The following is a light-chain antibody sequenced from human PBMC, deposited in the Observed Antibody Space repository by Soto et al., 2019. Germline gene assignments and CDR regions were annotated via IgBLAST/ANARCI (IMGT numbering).Light chain of an antibody. CDR2: GAS. J-gene: IGKJ2*01. CDR3: QQYGDSPFT. V-gene: IGKV3-20*01. CDR1: QSVSSSY. Sequence: EIVLTQSPGTLSLSPGERATLSCRASQSVSSSYLAWYQQKAGQAPRLLIYGASSRATGIPDRLSGSGSGTDFTLTISRLEPEDFAVYYCQQYGDSPFTFGQGTKLEMK.